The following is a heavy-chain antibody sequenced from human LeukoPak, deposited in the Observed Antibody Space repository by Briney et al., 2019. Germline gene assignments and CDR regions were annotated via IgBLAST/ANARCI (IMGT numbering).Heavy chain of an antibody. CDR1: GGSISSSSYY. V-gene: IGHV4-39*07. Sequence: SETLSLTCTVSGGSISSSSYYWGWIRQPPGKGLERIGSIYYSGSTYYNPSLKSRVTISVDTSKNQFSLKLSSVTAADTAVYYCARVPRPRDTWIRFDYWGQGTLVTVSS. CDR2: IYYSGST. CDR3: ARVPRPRDTWIRFDY. J-gene: IGHJ4*02. D-gene: IGHD1-20*01.